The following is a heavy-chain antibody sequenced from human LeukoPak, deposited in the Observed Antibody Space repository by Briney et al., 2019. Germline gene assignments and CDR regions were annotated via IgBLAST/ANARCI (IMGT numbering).Heavy chain of an antibody. J-gene: IGHJ6*02. Sequence: PGGSLRLSCAASGFTFSSYRMNWVLQAPGKGLEWVSSISSTTSHIYYADSLRGRFTISRDNAKNSLYLQMNSLRAEDTAVYYCARDLLRARYGLDVWGQGTTVTVSS. CDR1: GFTFSSYR. CDR3: ARDLLRARYGLDV. CDR2: ISSTTSHI. V-gene: IGHV3-21*01.